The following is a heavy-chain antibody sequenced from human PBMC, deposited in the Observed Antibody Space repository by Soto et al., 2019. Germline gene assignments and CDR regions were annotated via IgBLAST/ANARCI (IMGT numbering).Heavy chain of an antibody. D-gene: IGHD3-9*01. V-gene: IGHV4-34*01. CDR1: GGSSSGYN. CDR2: INHSGST. CDR3: AGGRLGYDILTGSRPSNYYYYYMDV. Sequence: PEETLSLTCAVYGGSSSGYNWNWIRQPPGKGLEWIGEINHSGSTNYNPSLKSRVTISVDTSKNEFSLKLSSVTAADTAVYYCAGGRLGYDILTGSRPSNYYYYYMDVWGKGTTVTVSS. J-gene: IGHJ6*03.